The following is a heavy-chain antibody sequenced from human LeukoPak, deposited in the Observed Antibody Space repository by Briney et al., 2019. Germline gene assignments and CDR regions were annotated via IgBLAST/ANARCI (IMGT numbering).Heavy chain of an antibody. CDR2: IKYDGSEK. J-gene: IGHJ6*03. Sequence: GGSLRLSCVVSGLTFRSSWMTWVRQAPGKGPEWVANIKYDGSEKYYVDSVKGRFTISRDNARNSLFLEMNSLRADDTAVYYCAKIEGSSWNLRDYYYYMDVWGKGTTVSVSS. V-gene: IGHV3-7*01. CDR1: GLTFRSSW. D-gene: IGHD1-1*01. CDR3: AKIEGSSWNLRDYYYYMDV.